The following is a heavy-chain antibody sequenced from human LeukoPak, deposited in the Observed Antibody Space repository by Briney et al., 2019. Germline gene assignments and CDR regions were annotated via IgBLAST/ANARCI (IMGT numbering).Heavy chain of an antibody. D-gene: IGHD4-17*01. V-gene: IGHV4-59*08. J-gene: IGHJ4*02. CDR3: ASAVDYGVPYFDY. Sequence: SETLSLTCTVSGGSISSYYWSWIRQPPGKGLEWIGYIYYSVSTNYNPSLKSRVTISVDTSKNQFSLKLSSVTAADTAVYYCASAVDYGVPYFDYWGQGTLVTVSS. CDR2: IYYSVST. CDR1: GGSISSYY.